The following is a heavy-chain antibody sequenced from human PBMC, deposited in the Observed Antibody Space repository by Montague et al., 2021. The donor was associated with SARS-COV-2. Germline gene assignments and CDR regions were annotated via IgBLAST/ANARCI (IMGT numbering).Heavy chain of an antibody. V-gene: IGHV3-48*03. CDR1: GFTFSSYE. D-gene: IGHD6-19*01. J-gene: IGHJ4*02. Sequence: SLSLSCSASGFTFSSYEMNWVRQAPGKGLEWVSYISSSGSTIYYADSVKGRFTISRDNAKNSLYLQMNSLRAEDTAVYYCAIYSSGWYGWGFDYWDQGTLVTVSS. CDR3: AIYSSGWYGWGFDY. CDR2: ISSSGSTI.